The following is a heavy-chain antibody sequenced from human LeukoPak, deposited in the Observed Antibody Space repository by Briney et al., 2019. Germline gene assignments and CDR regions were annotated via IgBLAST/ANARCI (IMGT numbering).Heavy chain of an antibody. D-gene: IGHD6-19*01. CDR2: INHSGST. Sequence: PSETLSLTCAVYGGSFSDYYWSWIRQPPGKGLEWIGEINHSGSTNYNPSLKSRVTISVDTSKNQFSLKLSSVTAADTAVYYCARSSGWYFYWGQGTLVTVSS. J-gene: IGHJ4*02. CDR1: GGSFSDYY. CDR3: ARSSGWYFY. V-gene: IGHV4-34*01.